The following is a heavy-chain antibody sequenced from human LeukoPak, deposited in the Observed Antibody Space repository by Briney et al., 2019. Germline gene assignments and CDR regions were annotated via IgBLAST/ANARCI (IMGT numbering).Heavy chain of an antibody. CDR2: IYYSGST. J-gene: IGHJ1*01. D-gene: IGHD3-16*01. V-gene: IGHV4-39*07. Sequence: PSETLSLTCTVSGGSISSSNYYWVWIRQSPGKGLEWIGSIYYSGSTYYNPSLKSRVTISVDTSKNQFSLKLSSVTAADTAVYYCARWGQKEYFQYWGQGTLVTVSS. CDR1: GGSISSSNYY. CDR3: ARWGQKEYFQY.